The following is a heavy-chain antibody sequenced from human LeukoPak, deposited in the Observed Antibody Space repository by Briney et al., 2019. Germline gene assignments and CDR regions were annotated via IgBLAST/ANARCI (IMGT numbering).Heavy chain of an antibody. CDR3: AQVSSGLGPLRDY. D-gene: IGHD1-26*01. J-gene: IGHJ4*02. Sequence: PSETLSLTCAVYGGSFSVYYWHWIRQPPGKGLEWIGEINHSGGTKYNPSLKSRVTISVDTSKTQFSLKLSSVTAADTAVYYCAQVSSGLGPLRDYWGQGTLVTVSS. CDR2: INHSGGT. CDR1: GGSFSVYY. V-gene: IGHV4-34*01.